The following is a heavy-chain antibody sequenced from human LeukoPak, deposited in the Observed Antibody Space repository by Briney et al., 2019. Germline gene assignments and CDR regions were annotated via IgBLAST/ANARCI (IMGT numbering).Heavy chain of an antibody. J-gene: IGHJ1*01. CDR1: KSSLSAWA. V-gene: IGHV3-30*04. CDR2: ISHDGSKK. CDR3: ARDLMGAAHYFQH. Sequence: PGGSLRLSCAAAKSSLSAWAMHWVRQAPDKGLEWVAVISHDGSKKYYEESVKGRFTISRDNAKNSLYLQMNSLRAEDTAVYYCARDLMGAAHYFQHWGQGTLVTVSS. D-gene: IGHD2-15*01.